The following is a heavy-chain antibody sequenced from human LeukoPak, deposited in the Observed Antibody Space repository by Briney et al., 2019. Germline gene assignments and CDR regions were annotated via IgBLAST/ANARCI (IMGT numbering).Heavy chain of an antibody. CDR1: GFTFSSNW. D-gene: IGHD6-19*01. J-gene: IGHJ4*02. CDR3: AKDSDSGAYDY. V-gene: IGHV3-7*01. CDR2: IKYDGGEK. Sequence: GGSLRLSCVASGFTFSSNWMSWVRQAPGKGLGWVANIKYDGGEKYYVDSVKGRFTISRDNAKNSVYLQMNSLRAEDTAVYYCAKDSDSGAYDYWGQGTLVTVSS.